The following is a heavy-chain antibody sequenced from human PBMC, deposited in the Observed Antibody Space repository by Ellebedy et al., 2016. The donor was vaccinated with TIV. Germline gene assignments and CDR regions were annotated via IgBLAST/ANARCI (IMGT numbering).Heavy chain of an antibody. CDR3: AKDPYGTFDSSGGFFDY. CDR2: INSDGSST. D-gene: IGHD3-22*01. Sequence: GGSLRLXXAASGFTFSSYWMHWVRQVPGKGLVWVSRINSDGSSTNYADSVKGRFTISRDNAKNSLFLQMNSLRAEDTALYYCAKDPYGTFDSSGGFFDYWGQGTLVTVSS. J-gene: IGHJ4*02. V-gene: IGHV3-74*01. CDR1: GFTFSSYW.